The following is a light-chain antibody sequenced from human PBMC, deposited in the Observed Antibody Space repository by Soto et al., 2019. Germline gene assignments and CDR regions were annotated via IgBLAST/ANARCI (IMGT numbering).Light chain of an antibody. CDR3: TSFVNNILL. Sequence: QSALTQPRSVSGSPGQSVTISCTGTSSDVGGYNYVSWYQQHPGKAPKLMIYDVNNRPSGISSRFSGSRSGGTAALTISGLQTEDEAHYYCTSFVNNILLFGGGTKLTVL. CDR2: DVN. J-gene: IGLJ2*01. CDR1: SSDVGGYNY. V-gene: IGLV2-11*01.